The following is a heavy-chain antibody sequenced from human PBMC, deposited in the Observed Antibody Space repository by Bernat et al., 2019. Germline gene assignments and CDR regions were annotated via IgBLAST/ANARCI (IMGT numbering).Heavy chain of an antibody. Sequence: QVQLVQSGAEVKKPGASVKVSCKASGYTFTGYYMHWVRQAPGQGLEWMGWINPNSGGTNYAQQFQGWVTMTRDTSISTAYMELSRLRSDDTAVYYCARDLLLLSGGPSDGRAFDIWGQGTMVTVSS. CDR2: INPNSGGT. J-gene: IGHJ3*02. CDR3: ARDLLLLSGGPSDGRAFDI. D-gene: IGHD5-18*01. CDR1: GYTFTGYY. V-gene: IGHV1-2*04.